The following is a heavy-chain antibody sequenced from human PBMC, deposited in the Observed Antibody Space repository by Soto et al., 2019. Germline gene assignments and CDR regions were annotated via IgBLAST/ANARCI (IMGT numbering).Heavy chain of an antibody. J-gene: IGHJ4*02. Sequence: EVQLLESGGGLVQPGGSLRLSCAASGFTFNAYAMTWVRQAPGKGLEWVSAIGGSGGNRYYADSVRGRFTISRDNAKDTVDLQMNSLRVEDTAVYYCERVASDYITPVDNWGQGILVTVSS. CDR1: GFTFNAYA. V-gene: IGHV3-23*01. CDR3: ERVASDYITPVDN. D-gene: IGHD3-10*01. CDR2: IGGSGGNR.